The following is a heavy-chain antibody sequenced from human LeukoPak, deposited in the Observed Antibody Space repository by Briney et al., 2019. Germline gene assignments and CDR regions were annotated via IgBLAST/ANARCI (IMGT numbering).Heavy chain of an antibody. Sequence: GESLKISCEGSGYNFSNCLIGWVRQMPGKGLEWTGIIYPGDSDTRYGPSFQGQVTISADKSISTAYLQWSSLKASDTAMYYCARHGGGGSGGNSGFDYWGQGTLVTVSS. CDR1: GYNFSNCL. CDR3: ARHGGGGSGGNSGFDY. D-gene: IGHD4-23*01. CDR2: IYPGDSDT. V-gene: IGHV5-51*01. J-gene: IGHJ4*02.